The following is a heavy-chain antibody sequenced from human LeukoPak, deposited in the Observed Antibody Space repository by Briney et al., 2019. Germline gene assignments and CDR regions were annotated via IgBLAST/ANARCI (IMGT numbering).Heavy chain of an antibody. Sequence: PGGSLRLSCAASGFTFSSYSMNWVRQAPGKGLEWVSSISSSSSYIYYADSVKGRFTISRDNAKNSLYLQMNSLRAEDTAVYYCASGIYYASVHTWSPVWGQGTLVTVSS. D-gene: IGHD3-10*01. CDR3: ASGIYYASVHTWSPV. CDR1: GFTFSSYS. CDR2: ISSSSSYI. J-gene: IGHJ4*02. V-gene: IGHV3-21*01.